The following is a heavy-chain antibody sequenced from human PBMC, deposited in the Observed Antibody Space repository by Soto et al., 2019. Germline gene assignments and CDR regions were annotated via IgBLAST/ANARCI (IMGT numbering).Heavy chain of an antibody. CDR1: GYTFTSYY. CDR3: ARGQSGIQYYYYYGMAV. J-gene: IGHJ6*02. D-gene: IGHD1-1*01. V-gene: IGHV1-46*01. CDR2: INPSGGST. Sequence: GASVKVSCKASGYTFTSYYMHWVRQAPGQGLEWMGIINPSGGSTSYAQKFQGRVTMTRDTSTSTVYMELSSLRSEDTAVYYCARGQSGIQYYYYYGMAVWGQGTTVTVSS.